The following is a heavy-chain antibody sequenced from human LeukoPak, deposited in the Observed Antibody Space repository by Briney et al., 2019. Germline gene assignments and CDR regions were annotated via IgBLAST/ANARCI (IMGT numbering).Heavy chain of an antibody. V-gene: IGHV1-18*01. D-gene: IGHD2-2*01. CDR1: GYTFTTYG. CDR3: ARDWCSSTSCYQNWFDP. J-gene: IGHJ5*02. Sequence: ASVKVSCKASGYTFTTYGISWLRQAPGQGLEWMGWISAYNGNTNYAQKLQGRVTMTTDTSTSTAYMELRSLRSDDTAVYYCARDWCSSTSCYQNWFDPWGQGTLVTVSS. CDR2: ISAYNGNT.